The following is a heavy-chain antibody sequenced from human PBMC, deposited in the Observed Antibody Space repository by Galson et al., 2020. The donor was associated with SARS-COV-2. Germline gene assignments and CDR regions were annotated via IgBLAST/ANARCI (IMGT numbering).Heavy chain of an antibody. Sequence: TGESRRLSCAASGLTFSSYGMHWVRQAPGKGLEWEAGIWSDGTNKYYADSVTGRSTISRDNSKNTLYLQMNSLRAEDTAVYYRARDTWRYSSSSGYGMGFWGQGTTVTVSS. CDR3: ARDTWRYSSSSGYGMGF. CDR2: IWSDGTNK. V-gene: IGHV3-33*01. J-gene: IGHJ6*02. D-gene: IGHD6-6*01. CDR1: GLTFSSYG.